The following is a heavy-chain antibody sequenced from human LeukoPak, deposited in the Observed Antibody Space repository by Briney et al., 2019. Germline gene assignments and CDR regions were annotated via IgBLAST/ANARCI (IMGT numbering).Heavy chain of an antibody. CDR3: ARGRYYGSGSYYNIARYYYYGMDV. Sequence: SETLSLTCTVSGGSISNYYWSWIRQPPGKGLEWIGEINHSRSTNYNPSLKSRVNISVDTSKNQFSLKLSSVTAADTAVYYCARGRYYGSGSYYNIARYYYYGMDVWGQGTTVTVSS. D-gene: IGHD3-10*01. V-gene: IGHV4-34*01. J-gene: IGHJ6*02. CDR1: GGSISNYY. CDR2: INHSRST.